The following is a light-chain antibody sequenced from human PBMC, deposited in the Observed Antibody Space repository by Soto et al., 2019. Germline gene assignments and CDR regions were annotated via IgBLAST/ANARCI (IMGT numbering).Light chain of an antibody. CDR1: RGISNY. CDR3: QKYNSVPRT. Sequence: DIQMTQSPSSLSASVGDRVTITCRASRGISNYLAWYQQKPGKVPKLLIYGASTLQSGVPSRFSGSGSETDFTLTISSLQTEDVATYYCQKYNSVPRTFGQGTKVDIK. V-gene: IGKV1-27*01. CDR2: GAS. J-gene: IGKJ1*01.